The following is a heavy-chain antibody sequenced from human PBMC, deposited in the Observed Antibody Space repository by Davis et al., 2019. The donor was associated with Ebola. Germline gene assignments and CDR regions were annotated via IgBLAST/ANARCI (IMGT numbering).Heavy chain of an antibody. CDR3: AREREVDTAMAGYYYGMDV. V-gene: IGHV1-8*02. Sequence: ASVKVSCKASGGTFSSYAISWVRQAPGQGLEWMGWMNPNSGNTGYAQKFQGRVTMTRNTSISTAYMELSSLRSEDTAVYYSAREREVDTAMAGYYYGMDVWGKGTTVTVSS. J-gene: IGHJ6*04. D-gene: IGHD5-18*01. CDR2: MNPNSGNT. CDR1: GGTFSSYA.